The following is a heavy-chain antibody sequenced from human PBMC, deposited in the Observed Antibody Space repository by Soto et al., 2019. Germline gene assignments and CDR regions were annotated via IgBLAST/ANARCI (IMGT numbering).Heavy chain of an antibody. CDR3: ARDDYGDYGGVY. CDR2: IWYDGSNK. D-gene: IGHD4-17*01. Sequence: QVQLVESGGGVVQPGRSLRLSCAASGFTFSSYGMHWVRQAPGKGLEWVAVIWYDGSNKYYADSVKGRFTISRDNSKNTLYLQMDSLRAEDTAVYYCARDDYGDYGGVYWGQGTPVTVSS. V-gene: IGHV3-33*01. J-gene: IGHJ4*02. CDR1: GFTFSSYG.